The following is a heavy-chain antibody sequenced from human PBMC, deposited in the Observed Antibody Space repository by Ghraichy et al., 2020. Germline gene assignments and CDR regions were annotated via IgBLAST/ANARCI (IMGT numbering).Heavy chain of an antibody. Sequence: GESLNISCTGSGFTFHRYGLSWVRQAPGKGLEWVALIRSVAYGGTPEYAASVQGRFSISRDDSKNIAYMQMNSLKIDDTAMYCSSRQSSSPYFHDSSSYFDAFYPWGKGTMVTISS. CDR3: SRQSSSPYFHDSSSYFDAFYP. D-gene: IGHD3-22*01. V-gene: IGHV3-49*04. J-gene: IGHJ3*01. CDR2: IRSVAYGGTP. CDR1: GFTFHRYG.